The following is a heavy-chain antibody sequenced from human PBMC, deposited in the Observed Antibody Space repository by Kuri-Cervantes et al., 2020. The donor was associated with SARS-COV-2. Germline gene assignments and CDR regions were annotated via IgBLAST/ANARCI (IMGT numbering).Heavy chain of an antibody. V-gene: IGHV2-5*01. J-gene: IGHJ4*02. CDR2: IYWNDDK. CDR1: GFSLSTSVVG. D-gene: IGHD5-12*01. Sequence: SGPTLVKPTQTLALTCTFSGFSLSTSVVGVGWIRQPPGKALEWLALIYWNDDKRYSPSLKSRLTITKDTSKNQVVLTMTNMDPVDTATYYCAHSSSVYSGYEFPGFDYWGQGTLVTVSS. CDR3: AHSSSVYSGYEFPGFDY.